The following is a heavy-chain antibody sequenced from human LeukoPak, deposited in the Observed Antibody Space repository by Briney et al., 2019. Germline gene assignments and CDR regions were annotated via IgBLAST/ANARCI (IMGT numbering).Heavy chain of an antibody. CDR1: GGSFSGYY. J-gene: IGHJ4*02. CDR2: INHSGST. CDR3: ARARRRVLLWFGESNFDY. Sequence: SETLSLTCAVYGGSFSGYYWSWIRQPPGKGLEWIGEINHSGSTNYNPSLKSRVTISVDTSKNQFSLKLSSVTAADTAVYYCARARRRVLLWFGESNFDYWGQGTLVTVSS. V-gene: IGHV4-34*01. D-gene: IGHD3-10*01.